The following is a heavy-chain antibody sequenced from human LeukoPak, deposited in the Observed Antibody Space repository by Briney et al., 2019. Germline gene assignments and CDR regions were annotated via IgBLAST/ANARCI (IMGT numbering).Heavy chain of an antibody. J-gene: IGHJ4*02. V-gene: IGHV3-49*04. CDR1: GFTFGDYA. D-gene: IGHD1-1*01. CDR2: IRTKAHGGTT. CDR3: TRGDWNDDN. Sequence: SGGSLRLSCSASGFTFGDYAMTWVRQAPGKGLEWLGMIRTKAHGGTTEYAASVKGRFTFSRDDSKSIAYLQVNSLKTEDTAVYYCTRGDWNDDNWGQGTLVTVSS.